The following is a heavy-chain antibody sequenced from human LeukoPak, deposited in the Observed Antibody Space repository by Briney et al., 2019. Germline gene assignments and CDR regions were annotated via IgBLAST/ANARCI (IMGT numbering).Heavy chain of an antibody. CDR3: ARGILRITIFGVVIRDYYMDV. Sequence: PSETLSLTCAVYGGSFSGYYWSWIRQPPGKGLEWIGEINDSGSTNYNPSLKSRVTISVDTSKNQFSLKLSSVTAADTAVYYCARGILRITIFGVVIRDYYMDVWGKGTTVTVSS. D-gene: IGHD3-3*01. J-gene: IGHJ6*03. CDR2: INDSGST. CDR1: GGSFSGYY. V-gene: IGHV4-34*01.